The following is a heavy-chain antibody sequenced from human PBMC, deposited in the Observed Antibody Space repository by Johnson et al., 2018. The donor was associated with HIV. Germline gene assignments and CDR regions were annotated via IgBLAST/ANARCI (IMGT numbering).Heavy chain of an antibody. D-gene: IGHD5-18*01. J-gene: IGHJ3*02. CDR3: ARDGRDMVTRGAFDI. Sequence: VQLVESGGGLIQSGGSLRLSCAASGFTVSSNYMSWVRQAPGKGLEWVSIIFSVGNTYYTDSVRGRFTISRDNSNNMVYLQMNSLRPEDTAVYYCARDGRDMVTRGAFDIWGQGTMVTVSS. CDR1: GFTVSSNY. V-gene: IGHV3-66*03. CDR2: IFSVGNT.